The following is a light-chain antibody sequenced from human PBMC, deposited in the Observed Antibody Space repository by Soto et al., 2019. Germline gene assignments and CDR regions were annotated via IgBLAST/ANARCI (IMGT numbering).Light chain of an antibody. CDR3: CSFANGVSPVI. CDR1: SNDIGSYNL. Sequence: QSVLTQPASVSGSPGQSITISCTGTSNDIGSYNLVSWYQHHPGKAPKLMIYENNKRPSGVSNRFSASKSANTASLTISGLQAEDEADYYCCSFANGVSPVIFGGGTKLTVL. V-gene: IGLV2-23*01. J-gene: IGLJ2*01. CDR2: ENN.